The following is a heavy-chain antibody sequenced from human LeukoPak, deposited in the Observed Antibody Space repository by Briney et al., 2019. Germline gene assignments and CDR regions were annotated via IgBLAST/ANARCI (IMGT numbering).Heavy chain of an antibody. Sequence: AGGSLRLSCAASGFTFSDYYMSWIRQAPGKGLEWVAYITSSGDDIYYADSVKGRFTISRDNAKNALFLRMSSLRVEDTATYYCASDIVAPSGDFWGQRTLVSVSS. D-gene: IGHD5-12*01. CDR3: ASDIVAPSGDF. V-gene: IGHV3-11*01. CDR1: GFTFSDYY. CDR2: ITSSGDDI. J-gene: IGHJ4*02.